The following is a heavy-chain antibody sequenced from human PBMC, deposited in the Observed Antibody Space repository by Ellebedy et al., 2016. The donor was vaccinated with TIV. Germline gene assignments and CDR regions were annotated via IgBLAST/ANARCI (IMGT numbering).Heavy chain of an antibody. CDR3: AKDLWFYGSGSYYKGGFDY. Sequence: GGSLRLSXAASGFTFSSYAMSWVRQAPGKGLEWVSAISGSGGSTYYADSVKGRFTISRDNSKNTLYLQMNSLRAEDTAVYYCAKDLWFYGSGSYYKGGFDYWGQGTLVTVSS. J-gene: IGHJ4*02. D-gene: IGHD3-10*01. V-gene: IGHV3-23*01. CDR2: ISGSGGST. CDR1: GFTFSSYA.